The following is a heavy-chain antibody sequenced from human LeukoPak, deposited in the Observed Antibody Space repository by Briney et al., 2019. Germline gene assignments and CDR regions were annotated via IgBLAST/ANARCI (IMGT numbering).Heavy chain of an antibody. CDR2: ISGSGGST. J-gene: IGHJ6*02. Sequence: GGSLRLSCAASGFTFSSYAMSWVRQAPGKGLEWVSAISGSGGSTYYADSVKGRFTISRDNSKNTLYLQMNSLRAEDTAVYYCAKVVQYCSGGSCYDPYYYYYGMDVWGQGTTVTVSS. V-gene: IGHV3-23*01. D-gene: IGHD2-15*01. CDR3: AKVVQYCSGGSCYDPYYYYYGMDV. CDR1: GFTFSSYA.